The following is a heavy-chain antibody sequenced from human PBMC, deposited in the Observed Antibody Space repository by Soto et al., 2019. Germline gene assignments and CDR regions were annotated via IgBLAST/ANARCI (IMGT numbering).Heavy chain of an antibody. Sequence: ASVKVSCKAYGYTFSSYGLSWVRQAPGQGLEWMGRISAYSGNTVYTQRFKGRLTMATDTSTGTAYMELRSLRSDDTAVYYCARDLYQSSGYCDYLGQGTLVTVSS. CDR3: ARDLYQSSGYCDY. J-gene: IGHJ4*02. D-gene: IGHD3-22*01. V-gene: IGHV1-18*01. CDR1: GYTFSSYG. CDR2: ISAYSGNT.